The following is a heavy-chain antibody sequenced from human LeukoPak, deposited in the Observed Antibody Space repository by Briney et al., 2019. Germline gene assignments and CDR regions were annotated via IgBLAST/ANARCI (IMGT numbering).Heavy chain of an antibody. CDR2: ISGSGGSI. J-gene: IGHJ4*02. Sequence: PGGSLRLSCAASGFTFSSYAMSWVRQAPGKGLEWVTAISGSGGSIYYADSVKGRFTISRDNSKNTLYLQMNSLRAEDTAVYYSAKEERMATSCYWGRGTLVTVSS. CDR1: GFTFSSYA. D-gene: IGHD5-24*01. CDR3: AKEERMATSCY. V-gene: IGHV3-23*01.